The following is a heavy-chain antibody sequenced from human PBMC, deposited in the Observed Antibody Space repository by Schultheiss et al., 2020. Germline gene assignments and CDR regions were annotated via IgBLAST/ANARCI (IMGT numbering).Heavy chain of an antibody. Sequence: ASVKVSCKASGYSLTIYDISWVRQATGQGLEWMGWISAYNGNTNYAQKLQGRVTMTRDTSTSTAYMELRSLRADDTAKYYCATQRTPDYSAYACGVTCYSYAMAVWGKGTTVTVSS. J-gene: IGHJ6*04. V-gene: IGHV1-18*01. CDR3: ATQRTPDYSAYACGVTCYSYAMAV. D-gene: IGHD5-12*01. CDR2: ISAYNGNT. CDR1: GYSLTIYD.